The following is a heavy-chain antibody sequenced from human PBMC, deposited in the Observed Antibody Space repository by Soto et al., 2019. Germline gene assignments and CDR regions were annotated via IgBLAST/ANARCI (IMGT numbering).Heavy chain of an antibody. CDR3: ARFWDGSGTYIGSIDY. CDR1: GYSISSGYY. J-gene: IGHJ4*02. Sequence: SETLSLTCAVSGYSISSGYYWGWIRQPPGKGLEWIGSIFHSGSTYDNPSLRSRVTISVDTSKNQFSLKLRSVTAADTAVYYCARFWDGSGTYIGSIDYWGQGTLVTVSS. D-gene: IGHD3-10*01. V-gene: IGHV4-38-2*01. CDR2: IFHSGST.